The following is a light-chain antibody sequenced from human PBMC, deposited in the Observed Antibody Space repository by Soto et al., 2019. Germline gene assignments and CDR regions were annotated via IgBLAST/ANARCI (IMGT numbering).Light chain of an antibody. CDR2: GNI. Sequence: SVLTQPPSVSGAPGQRVTISCTGSSSNIGAGYDVHWYQLRPGTAPKLLIFGNINRPSGVPDRFSGSKSGTSASLAITGLQAEDEGDYYGQSYDSTRSARYVFGTGTKVTGL. V-gene: IGLV1-40*01. CDR3: QSYDSTRSARYV. CDR1: SSNIGAGYD. J-gene: IGLJ1*01.